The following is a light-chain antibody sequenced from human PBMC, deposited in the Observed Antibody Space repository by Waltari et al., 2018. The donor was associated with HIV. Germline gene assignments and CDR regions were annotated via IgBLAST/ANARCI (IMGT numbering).Light chain of an antibody. J-gene: IGKJ5*01. Sequence: EIVLTQSPGTLSLSPGERATLSCRASQSVSRSYLAWYQQKPGQAPRLLIYGASSRATGIPDRFSGSGSGTDFTLTISRLKPEDFAVYYCQQYGSSPPITFGQGTRLEIK. CDR1: QSVSRSY. V-gene: IGKV3-20*01. CDR3: QQYGSSPPIT. CDR2: GAS.